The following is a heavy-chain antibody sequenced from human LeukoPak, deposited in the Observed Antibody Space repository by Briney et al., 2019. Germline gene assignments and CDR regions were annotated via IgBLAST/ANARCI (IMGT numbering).Heavy chain of an antibody. D-gene: IGHD3-22*01. CDR1: GGSIGSSTYY. J-gene: IGHJ3*02. CDR3: ARRVEDYYDSSGYYSDAFDI. Sequence: KPSETLSLTCTVSGGSIGSSTYYWGWIRQPPGKGLEWIGGIYYTWNTYYNPSLKSPVTIYVDTSQNQFSLKLSSVTAADTAVYYCARRVEDYYDSSGYYSDAFDIWGQGTMVTVSS. CDR2: IYYTWNT. V-gene: IGHV4-39*01.